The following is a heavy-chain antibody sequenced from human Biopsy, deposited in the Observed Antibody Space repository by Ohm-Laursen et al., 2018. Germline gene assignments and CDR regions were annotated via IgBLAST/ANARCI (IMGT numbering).Heavy chain of an antibody. CDR2: IFYRGST. J-gene: IGHJ5*02. D-gene: IGHD3-22*01. Sequence: VTLSFTCTVSGCSISNNNYYWGWIRQPPGKGLEWIGSIFYRGSTHYKQSLKSRVNIYVDTSKNQFSLNLNAVTAADTAVYYCARDYDTSGYYYVSWGQGTLVTVSS. CDR3: ARDYDTSGYYYVS. CDR1: GCSISNNNYY. V-gene: IGHV4-39*01.